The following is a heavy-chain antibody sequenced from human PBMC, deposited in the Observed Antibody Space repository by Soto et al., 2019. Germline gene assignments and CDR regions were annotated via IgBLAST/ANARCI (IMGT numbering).Heavy chain of an antibody. CDR3: ARGPFGELLEYYYYGMDV. D-gene: IGHD3-10*01. CDR2: IYYSGST. CDR1: GGSISSGDYY. Sequence: QVQLQESGPGLVKPSQTLSLTCTVSGGSISSGDYYWSWIRQPPGKGLEWIGYIYYSGSTYYNPSLKSRVTISVDTSKNQFSLKLSSVTAADTAVYYCARGPFGELLEYYYYGMDVWGQGTTVTVSS. V-gene: IGHV4-30-4*01. J-gene: IGHJ6*02.